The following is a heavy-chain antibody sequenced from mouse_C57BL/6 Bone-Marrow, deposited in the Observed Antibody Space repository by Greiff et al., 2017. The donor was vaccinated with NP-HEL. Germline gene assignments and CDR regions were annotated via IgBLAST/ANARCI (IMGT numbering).Heavy chain of an antibody. Sequence: EVQVVESGGGLVKPGGSLKLSCAASGFTFSDYGTHCVRQAPEKGLEWVAYISSGSSTIYYADTVKGRFTISRDNATNTLFLQLTSLRSEDTAIYYCARPSDLLWSPHDDWGQGTTLTVAS. V-gene: IGHV5-17*01. CDR1: GFTFSDYG. D-gene: IGHD2-1*01. CDR2: ISSGSSTI. CDR3: ARPSDLLWSPHDD. J-gene: IGHJ2*01.